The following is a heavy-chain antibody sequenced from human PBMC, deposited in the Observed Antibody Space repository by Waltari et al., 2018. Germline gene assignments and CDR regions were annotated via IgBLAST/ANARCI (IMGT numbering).Heavy chain of an antibody. V-gene: IGHV4-59*01. Sequence: QVHLQESGQGLVKPSETLSLTCTVSGGSINNYFWSWIRQYPGKGLEVIGSSSCEGTTNYNHSLKTRVTISVDTSKKQFYLKLNSVTAADTAVYYCARIQRGTYFPFDLWGQGTLVSVSS. CDR1: GGSINNYF. CDR2: SSCEGTT. D-gene: IGHD1-26*01. CDR3: ARIQRGTYFPFDL. J-gene: IGHJ5*02.